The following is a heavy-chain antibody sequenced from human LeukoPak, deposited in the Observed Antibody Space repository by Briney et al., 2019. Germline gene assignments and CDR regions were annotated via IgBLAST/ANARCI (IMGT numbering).Heavy chain of an antibody. CDR2: IGTSGDT. J-gene: IGHJ4*02. D-gene: IGHD6-19*01. CDR1: GFTFSSYD. CDR3: SRVGSSGWPNYFDS. Sequence: GGSLRLSCAASGFTFSSYDMHWVRQATGKGLEWVSVIGTSGDTYYAGSVKGRLTISRENAENSLYLQMNSLTAGDTAVYFCSRVGSSGWPNYFDSWGQGTLVTVSS. V-gene: IGHV3-13*04.